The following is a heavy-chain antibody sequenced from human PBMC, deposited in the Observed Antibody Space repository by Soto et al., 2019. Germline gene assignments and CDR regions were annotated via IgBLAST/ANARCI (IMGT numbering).Heavy chain of an antibody. CDR2: ISSGSNYT. CDR3: ARDFKESQYYYYCMDV. D-gene: IGHD3-10*01. CDR1: GFTFSSYS. J-gene: IGHJ6*03. Sequence: EVQLVESGGGLVKPGGSLRLSCVVSGFTFSSYSMNWVRQAPGKGLEWVSSISSGSNYTYYADSVKGLFTISRDNAKNSVYLQMNSLRAEDTALYYCARDFKESQYYYYCMDVWGTGTTVTVSS. V-gene: IGHV3-21*06.